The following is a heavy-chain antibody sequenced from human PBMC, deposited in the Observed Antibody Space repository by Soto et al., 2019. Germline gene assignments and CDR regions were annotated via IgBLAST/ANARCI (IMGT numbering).Heavy chain of an antibody. J-gene: IGHJ3*02. CDR3: ARDVSPGSSSLYLDAFDI. V-gene: IGHV3-7*05. CDR2: IKKDGSKI. Sequence: EVQLVESGGDLVQPGGSLRLSCAASGFSFASSWMTWVRQAPGKGLEWVANIKKDGSKINYLASVRGRLTVSRDNAKNSLYLEMNSLRAEDTALYYCARDVSPGSSSLYLDAFDIWGQGTMVTVSS. CDR1: GFSFASSW. D-gene: IGHD6-13*01.